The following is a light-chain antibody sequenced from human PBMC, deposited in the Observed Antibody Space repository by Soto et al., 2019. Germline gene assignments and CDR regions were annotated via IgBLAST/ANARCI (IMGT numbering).Light chain of an antibody. CDR3: HQRKSWPRT. J-gene: IGKJ1*01. Sequence: EIVMTQSPATLSVSPGERATFSCRASQSVSSNLAWYQQQPGQAPRLLIYGSSTRATGIPARFSGSGSGTDFTLTISSLEPEDFAVYYCHQRKSWPRTFGQGTKVDIK. CDR2: GSS. V-gene: IGKV3D-15*01. CDR1: QSVSSN.